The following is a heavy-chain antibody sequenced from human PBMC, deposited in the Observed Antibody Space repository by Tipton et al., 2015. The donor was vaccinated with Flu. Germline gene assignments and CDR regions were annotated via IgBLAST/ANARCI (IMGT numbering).Heavy chain of an antibody. Sequence: SLRLSRLASGFTFSSHSMNWVRQAPGKGLEWVSSISHNGNYIYYADSVKGRFTVSRDNAQDSAHLQMGSLRAEDTAIYYCARDLYYAAGNYRWPFDPWGQGTLVTVSS. CDR3: ARDLYYAAGNYRWPFDP. J-gene: IGHJ5*02. CDR1: GFTFSSHS. V-gene: IGHV3-21*01. CDR2: ISHNGNYI. D-gene: IGHD3-10*01.